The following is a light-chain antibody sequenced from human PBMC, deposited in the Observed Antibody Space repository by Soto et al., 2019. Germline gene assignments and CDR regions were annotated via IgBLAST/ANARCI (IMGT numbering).Light chain of an antibody. CDR3: CSYAGSSTFRVV. Sequence: QSVLTQPASVSGSPGQSITISCTGTSSDVGSYNLVSWYQQHPGKAPKLMIYEGSKRPSGVSNRFSGSKSGNTASLTISGLQAEDEADYYCCSYAGSSTFRVVFGGGTQLTVL. CDR2: EGS. CDR1: SSDVGSYNL. V-gene: IGLV2-23*03. J-gene: IGLJ2*01.